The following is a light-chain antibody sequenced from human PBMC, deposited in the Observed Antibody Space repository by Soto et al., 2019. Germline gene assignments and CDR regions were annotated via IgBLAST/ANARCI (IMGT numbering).Light chain of an antibody. Sequence: EIGLTQSPGTLSLSPGERATLSCMASQSVTSSYLAWYQQKPGQAPRLVIFDASTRATGIPERFSGSGSGTHFTLTITSLEPEDFAVYYCQEYDGAPPVTFGLGTRLDIK. J-gene: IGKJ5*01. CDR1: QSVTSSY. CDR3: QEYDGAPPVT. V-gene: IGKV3-20*01. CDR2: DAS.